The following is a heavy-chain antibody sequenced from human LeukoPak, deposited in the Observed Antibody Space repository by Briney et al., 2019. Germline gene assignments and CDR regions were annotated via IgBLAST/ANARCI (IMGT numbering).Heavy chain of an antibody. V-gene: IGHV3-7*01. CDR1: GLTFSIHW. J-gene: IGHJ4*02. CDR3: VGGDY. CDR2: INQDGSDK. Sequence: GGSLRLSCAASGLTFSIHWMNWVRQAPGKGLECVANINQDGSDKYYVDSVKGRFTTSRDNTKNSLYLQMNSLRAEDTAVYYCVGGDYWGQGTLVTVSS.